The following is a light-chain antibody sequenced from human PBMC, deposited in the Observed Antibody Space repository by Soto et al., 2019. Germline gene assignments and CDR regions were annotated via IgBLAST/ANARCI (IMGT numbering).Light chain of an antibody. CDR2: GAS. CDR3: QQYGSSPT. J-gene: IGKJ1*01. V-gene: IGKV3-20*01. Sequence: EIVLTQSPGTLSLSPGERATLSCRASQSVSSSYLAWYQQKPDQAPRLLIYGASSRDTGIPDRFSGSGSVTDFTLTISRLEPEDFAVYYCQQYGSSPTFGQGTKVEIK. CDR1: QSVSSSY.